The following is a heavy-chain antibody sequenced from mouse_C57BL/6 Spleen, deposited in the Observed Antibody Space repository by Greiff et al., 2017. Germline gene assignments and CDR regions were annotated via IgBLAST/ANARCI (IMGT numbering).Heavy chain of an antibody. J-gene: IGHJ4*01. CDR3: ARLGLPSYAMDY. CDR1: GHTFTDYY. Sequence: VQLQQSGPELVKPGASVKISCKASGHTFTDYYMNWVKQSHGKSLEWIGDINPNNGGTSYNQKFKGKATLTVDKSSSTAYMELRSLTSEDSAVYYCARLGLPSYAMDYWGQGTSVTVSS. V-gene: IGHV1-26*01. D-gene: IGHD2-2*01. CDR2: INPNNGGT.